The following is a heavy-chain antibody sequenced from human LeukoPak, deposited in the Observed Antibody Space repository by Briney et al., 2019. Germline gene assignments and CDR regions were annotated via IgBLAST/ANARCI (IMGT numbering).Heavy chain of an antibody. CDR3: AKDVMTTVFHFDY. CDR1: GFAFSSSW. V-gene: IGHV3-74*03. D-gene: IGHD4-17*01. Sequence: GGSLRLSCAASGFAFSSSWMHWVRQAPGKGLVWVSRINTDGSNTKYADSVKGRFTISRDNAKSTLYLQMNSLRAEDTAVYYRAKDVMTTVFHFDYWGQGTLVTVSS. J-gene: IGHJ4*02. CDR2: INTDGSNT.